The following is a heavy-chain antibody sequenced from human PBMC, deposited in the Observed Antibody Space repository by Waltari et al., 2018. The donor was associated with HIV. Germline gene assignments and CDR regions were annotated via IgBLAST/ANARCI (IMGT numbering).Heavy chain of an antibody. V-gene: IGHV3-49*04. J-gene: IGHJ4*02. Sequence: EVQMVESGGGLVQPGRSLKLPCTASGFTFGVFAMSWVRRAPGVGLKWVAFTRSKTYGGTTEYAASVKGRFTISRDDSKSIAYLQMNGLKSEDTAVYYCSRVGAAAAVTLDYWGQGTLVTVSS. D-gene: IGHD6-13*01. CDR2: TRSKTYGGTT. CDR3: SRVGAAAAVTLDY. CDR1: GFTFGVFA.